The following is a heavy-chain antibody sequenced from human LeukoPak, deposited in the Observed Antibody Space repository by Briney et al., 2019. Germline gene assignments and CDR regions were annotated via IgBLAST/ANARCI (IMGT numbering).Heavy chain of an antibody. J-gene: IGHJ4*02. D-gene: IGHD5-18*01. V-gene: IGHV3-30*02. CDR2: IRYDGSNK. Sequence: GGSLRLFCAASGFTFSSYGMHWVRQAPGKGLEWVAFIRYDGSNKYYADSVKGRFTISRDNSKNTLYLQMNSLRAEDTAVYYCAKELTYGGYSYGFDYWGQGTLVTVSS. CDR3: AKELTYGGYSYGFDY. CDR1: GFTFSSYG.